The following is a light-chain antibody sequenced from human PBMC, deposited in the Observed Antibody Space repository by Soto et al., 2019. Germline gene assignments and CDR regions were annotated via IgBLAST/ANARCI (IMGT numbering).Light chain of an antibody. CDR3: QQYNSNPLT. J-gene: IGKJ4*01. CDR2: KAS. CDR1: QSVSSW. Sequence: DIQMTQSPSTLAASVGDRVTITCRASQSVSSWLAWYQQKPGKVPKLLIYKASTLESGVPSRFSGSGSGTEFTITISSLQPDDFATYYCQQYNSNPLTFGGGTKVEIK. V-gene: IGKV1-5*03.